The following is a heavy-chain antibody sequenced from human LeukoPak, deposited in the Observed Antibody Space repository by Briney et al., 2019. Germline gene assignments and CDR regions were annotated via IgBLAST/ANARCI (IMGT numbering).Heavy chain of an antibody. D-gene: IGHD3-3*01. CDR2: ISAYNGNT. Sequence: ASVKVSCKASGYTFTSYGISWVRQAPGQGLEWMGWISAYNGNTNYAQKLQGRVTMTTDTSTSTAYMELRSLRSDDTAVYYCARDRYYDFWSGWDWYNWFDPWGQGTLVTVSS. CDR3: ARDRYYDFWSGWDWYNWFDP. J-gene: IGHJ5*02. V-gene: IGHV1-18*01. CDR1: GYTFTSYG.